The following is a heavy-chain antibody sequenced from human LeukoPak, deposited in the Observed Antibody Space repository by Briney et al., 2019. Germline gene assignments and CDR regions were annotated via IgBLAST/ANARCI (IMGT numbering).Heavy chain of an antibody. J-gene: IGHJ6*03. CDR3: ARDAAAGISYYYYYMDV. D-gene: IGHD6-13*01. CDR2: ISSSGSTI. Sequence: GGSLRVSCAASGFTFSDYYMSWLPQAPGKGREGVSYISSSGSTIYYADSVKGRFTISRDNAKNSLYLQMNSLRAEDTAVYYCARDAAAGISYYYYYMDVWGKGTTVTVSS. V-gene: IGHV3-11*04. CDR1: GFTFSDYY.